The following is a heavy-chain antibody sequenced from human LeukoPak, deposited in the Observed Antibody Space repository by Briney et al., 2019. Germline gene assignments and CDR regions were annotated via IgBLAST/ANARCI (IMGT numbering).Heavy chain of an antibody. CDR1: GFTFSSYA. D-gene: IGHD3-3*01. Sequence: GGSLRLSCAASGFTFSSYAMSWVRQAPGKGLEWVSAISGSGGSTYYADSVKGRFTISRDNSKNTLHLQMNSLRAEDTAVYYCAKESITIFGVVINYYGMDVWGQGTTVTVSS. CDR3: AKESITIFGVVINYYGMDV. J-gene: IGHJ6*02. CDR2: ISGSGGST. V-gene: IGHV3-23*01.